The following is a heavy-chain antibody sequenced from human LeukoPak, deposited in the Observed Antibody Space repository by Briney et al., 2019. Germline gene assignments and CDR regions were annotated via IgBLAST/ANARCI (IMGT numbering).Heavy chain of an antibody. D-gene: IGHD3-22*01. V-gene: IGHV3-48*04. J-gene: IGHJ4*02. CDR3: ARDIGYYDSSGFDY. CDR1: GFTFSSYS. CDR2: ISSSSSTI. Sequence: PGGSLRLSCAASGFTFSSYSMNWVRQAPGKGLEWVSSISSSSSTIYYADSVKGRFTISRDNAKNSLYLQMNSLRAEDTAVYYCARDIGYYDSSGFDYWGQGTLVTVSS.